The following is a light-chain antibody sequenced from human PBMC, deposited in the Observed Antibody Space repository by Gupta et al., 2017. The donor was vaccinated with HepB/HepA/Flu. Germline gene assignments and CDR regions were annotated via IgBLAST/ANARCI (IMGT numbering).Light chain of an antibody. Sequence: ETVLTQSPGTLSLSPGERAPPSCRASQSVSSGYLAWYQQKPGQSPRLLIYGASSRATGIPDRFSGSGSGTELSLTISRLECEDFAVYYCQQAGSSAYTFGQGTKLEIK. CDR2: GAS. V-gene: IGKV3-20*01. CDR3: QQAGSSAYT. J-gene: IGKJ2*01. CDR1: QSVSSGY.